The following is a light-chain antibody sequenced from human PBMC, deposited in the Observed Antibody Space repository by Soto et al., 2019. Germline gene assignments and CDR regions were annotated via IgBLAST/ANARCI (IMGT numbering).Light chain of an antibody. CDR2: GAS. CDR1: RSVSSSY. V-gene: IGKV3-20*01. Sequence: EIVLTQSPGTLSLSPGERATVSCSASRSVSSSYLAWYQQKPGQAPRLLIYGASSRATGIPDRFSGSGSGTDFTLTISRLEPEDFAVYYCQQYGSSSWTFGQGTKVDFK. CDR3: QQYGSSSWT. J-gene: IGKJ1*01.